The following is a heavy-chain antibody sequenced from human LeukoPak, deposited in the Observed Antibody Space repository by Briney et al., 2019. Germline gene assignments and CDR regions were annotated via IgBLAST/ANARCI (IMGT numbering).Heavy chain of an antibody. J-gene: IGHJ6*02. D-gene: IGHD5-18*01. CDR1: GFTFSSYG. Sequence: PGGSLRLSCTASGFTFSSYGMHWVRQAPGKGLEWVSAISGSGGSTYYADSVKGRFTISRDNSKNTLYLQMNSLRAEDTAVYYCAKAPPDSYYYYYGMDVWGQGTTVTVSS. CDR3: AKAPPDSYYYYYGMDV. CDR2: ISGSGGST. V-gene: IGHV3-23*01.